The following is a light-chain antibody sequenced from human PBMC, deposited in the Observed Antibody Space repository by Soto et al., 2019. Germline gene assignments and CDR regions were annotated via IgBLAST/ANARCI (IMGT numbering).Light chain of an antibody. V-gene: IGKV3-20*01. CDR2: GAS. J-gene: IGKJ3*01. Sequence: EIVLTQSPGTLSLSPGERATLSCRASQSVSSSYLAWYQQKPGQAPRLLIYGASSRATGIPDRFSGSGSGTDSTLTISRLEPEDFAVYYCQQYGRSRGLFGHGTKVDIK. CDR1: QSVSSSY. CDR3: QQYGRSRGL.